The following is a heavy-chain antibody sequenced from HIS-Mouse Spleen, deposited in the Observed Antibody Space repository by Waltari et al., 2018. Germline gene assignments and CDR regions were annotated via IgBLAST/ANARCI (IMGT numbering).Heavy chain of an antibody. CDR2: INHSGST. CDR1: GGSFSGYY. Sequence: QVQLQQWGAGLLKPSETLSLTCAVYGGSFSGYYWSWIRQPPGKGLEWIGEINHSGSTNYNPSLKSRVTISVDTSKNQFSLKLSSVTAADTAVYYCARGVMVYAMGLGAYFDYWGQGTLVTVSS. V-gene: IGHV4-34*01. D-gene: IGHD2-8*01. J-gene: IGHJ4*02. CDR3: ARGVMVYAMGLGAYFDY.